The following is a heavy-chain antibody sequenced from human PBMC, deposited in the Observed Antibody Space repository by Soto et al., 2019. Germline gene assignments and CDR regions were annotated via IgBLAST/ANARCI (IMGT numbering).Heavy chain of an antibody. J-gene: IGHJ4*01. CDR3: ARGSRLRYFDWLLGALDY. CDR2: INHSGST. V-gene: IGHV4-34*01. Sequence: ETXSRTWAVCGGCFSGYYWSWIRQPPGKGLEWIGEINHSGSTNYNPSLKSRVTISVDTSKNQFSLKLSSVTAADTAVYYCARGSRLRYFDWLLGALDYWGHGTLVTVS. D-gene: IGHD3-9*01. CDR1: GGCFSGYY.